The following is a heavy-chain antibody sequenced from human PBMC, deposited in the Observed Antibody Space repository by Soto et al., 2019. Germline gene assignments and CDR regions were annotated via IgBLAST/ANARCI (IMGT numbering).Heavy chain of an antibody. CDR2: IWYDGSKT. CDR3: ARTRFGYPFDY. Sequence: QVQLEESGGGVVQPGKSLRLSCAASGFTFSDYGMHWVRQAPGKGLEWVSIIWYDGSKTYYADSVRGRFTISRDDSRNTVYLQMNSLRAEDTAVYYCARTRFGYPFDYWGQGTLVAVSS. J-gene: IGHJ4*02. CDR1: GFTFSDYG. D-gene: IGHD2-2*03. V-gene: IGHV3-33*01.